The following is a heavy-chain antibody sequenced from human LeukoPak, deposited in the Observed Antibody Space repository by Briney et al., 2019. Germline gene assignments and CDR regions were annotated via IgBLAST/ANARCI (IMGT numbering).Heavy chain of an antibody. CDR2: SSGSGGTT. CDR3: ASQVNYYDSSGYQLEDDY. J-gene: IGHJ4*02. Sequence: PGGTLRLSCAASGFTFSSYAMSWVRQAPGKGLEWVSTSSGSGGTTYYADSVKGRFTISRDNSKNTLYMQMNSLRAEDTAVYYCASQVNYYDSSGYQLEDDYWGQGTLVTVSS. V-gene: IGHV3-23*01. CDR1: GFTFSSYA. D-gene: IGHD3-22*01.